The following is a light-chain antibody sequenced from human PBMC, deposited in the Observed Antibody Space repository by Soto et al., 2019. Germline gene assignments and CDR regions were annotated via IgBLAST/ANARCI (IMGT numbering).Light chain of an antibody. Sequence: XSPATLSLSPGERATLSCRAXQSVSSYLAWYQQKPGQAPRLLIYDASNRATGIPARFSGSGSGTDFTLTISSLEPEDFAVYYCQQRSNWPPRYTFGQGTKLEIK. CDR3: QQRSNWPPRYT. V-gene: IGKV3-11*01. J-gene: IGKJ2*01. CDR1: QSVSSY. CDR2: DAS.